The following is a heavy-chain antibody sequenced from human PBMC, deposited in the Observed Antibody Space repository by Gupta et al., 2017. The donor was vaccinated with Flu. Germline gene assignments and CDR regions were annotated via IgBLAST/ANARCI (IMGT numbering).Heavy chain of an antibody. Sequence: QVQLVQSGAEVKKPGASVKVSCKASGYTFTGYYMHWVRQAPGQGLEWMGWINPNSGGTNYAQKFQGRVTMTRDTSISTAYMELSRLRSDDTAVYYCARVSGLRGKYYYYYGMDVWGQGTTVTVSS. J-gene: IGHJ6*02. V-gene: IGHV1-2*02. CDR2: INPNSGGT. CDR3: ARVSGLRGKYYYYYGMDV. CDR1: GYTFTGYY. D-gene: IGHD3-10*01.